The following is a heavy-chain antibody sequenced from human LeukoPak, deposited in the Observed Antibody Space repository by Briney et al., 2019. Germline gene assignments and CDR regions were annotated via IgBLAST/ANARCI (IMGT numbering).Heavy chain of an antibody. D-gene: IGHD3-9*01. V-gene: IGHV1-18*01. CDR1: GYTFTSYG. CDR3: AREVDILTVTYAFDI. Sequence: ASVKVSCKASGYTFTSYGISWVRQAPGQGLEWMGWISAYNGNTNYAQKLQGRVTMTRNTSISTAYMELSSLRSEDTAVYYCAREVDILTVTYAFDIWGQGTMVTVSS. J-gene: IGHJ3*02. CDR2: ISAYNGNT.